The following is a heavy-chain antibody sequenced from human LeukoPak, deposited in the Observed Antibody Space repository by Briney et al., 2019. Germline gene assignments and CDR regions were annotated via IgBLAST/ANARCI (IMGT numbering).Heavy chain of an antibody. CDR1: GGSISSSNW. V-gene: IGHV4-4*02. Sequence: SGTLSLTCAVSGGSISSSNWWSWVRQPPGKGLEWIGEIYHSGSTNYNPPLKSRVTISVDTSKNQFSLKLSSVTAADTAVYYCARVGKQWLVLRGWFDPWGQGTLVTVSS. D-gene: IGHD6-19*01. CDR3: ARVGKQWLVLRGWFDP. J-gene: IGHJ5*02. CDR2: IYHSGST.